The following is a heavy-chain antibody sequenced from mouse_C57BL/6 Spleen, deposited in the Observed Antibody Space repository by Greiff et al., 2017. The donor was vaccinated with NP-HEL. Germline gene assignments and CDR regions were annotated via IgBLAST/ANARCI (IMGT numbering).Heavy chain of an antibody. Sequence: QVQLKQPGAELVKPGASVKMSCKASGYTFTSYWITWVKQRPGQGLEWIGDIYPGSGSTNYNEKFKSKATLTVDTSSSTAYMQLSSLTSEDSAVYYCARGIPLHLYAMDYWGQGTTLTVSS. V-gene: IGHV1-55*01. CDR3: ARGIPLHLYAMDY. CDR1: GYTFTSYW. D-gene: IGHD1-2*01. J-gene: IGHJ2*01. CDR2: IYPGSGST.